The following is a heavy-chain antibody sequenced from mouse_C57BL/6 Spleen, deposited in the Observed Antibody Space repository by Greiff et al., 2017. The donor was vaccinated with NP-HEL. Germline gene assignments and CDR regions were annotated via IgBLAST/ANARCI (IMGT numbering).Heavy chain of an antibody. J-gene: IGHJ4*01. CDR2: ISSGSSTI. D-gene: IGHD1-1*01. Sequence: EVQRVESGGGLVKPGGSLKLSCAASGFTFSDYGMHWVRQAPEQGLEWVAYISSGSSTIYYADTVKGRFTISTDTATNTLYLQLTSLRSEATAIFYGARRILREDYAMDYWGQGTSVTVSS. V-gene: IGHV5-17*01. CDR1: GFTFSDYG. CDR3: ARRILREDYAMDY.